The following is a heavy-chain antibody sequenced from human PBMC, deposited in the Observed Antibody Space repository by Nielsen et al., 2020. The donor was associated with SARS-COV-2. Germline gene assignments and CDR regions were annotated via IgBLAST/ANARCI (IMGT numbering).Heavy chain of an antibody. CDR2: IIPILGIA. Sequence: SVKVSCKASGYTFTSYYMHWVRQAPGQGLEWMGRIIPILGIANYAQKFQGRVTITADKSTSTAYMELSSLRSEDTAVYYCVKDTGRSEGWDNWNYGSEWYFDLWGRGTLVTVSS. D-gene: IGHD1-7*01. J-gene: IGHJ2*01. CDR1: GYTFTSYY. CDR3: VKDTGRSEGWDNWNYGSEWYFDL. V-gene: IGHV1-69*04.